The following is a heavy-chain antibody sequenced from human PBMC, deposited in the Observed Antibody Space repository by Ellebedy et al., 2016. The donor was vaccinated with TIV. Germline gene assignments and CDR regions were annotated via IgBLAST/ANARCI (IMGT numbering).Heavy chain of an antibody. Sequence: SETLSLTXNVSGGSISGTYTSYYWGWIRQPPGKGLEWIGSIYDSGRTHYNPSLKSRVTIFVDMSKNQFSLKLSSVTATDTAVYYCASHFGYFRHYDPWGHGTTVAVSS. D-gene: IGHD3-3*01. V-gene: IGHV4-39*01. CDR3: ASHFGYFRHYDP. CDR1: GGSISGTYTSYY. CDR2: IYDSGRT. J-gene: IGHJ6*02.